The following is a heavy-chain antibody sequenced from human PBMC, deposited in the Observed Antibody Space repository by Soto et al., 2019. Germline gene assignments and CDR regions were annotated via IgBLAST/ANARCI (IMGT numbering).Heavy chain of an antibody. Sequence: QVQLVQSGAEVKKPGSSVKVSCKASGGTFSSYTISWVRQAPGQGLEWMGRIIPILGIANYAQKFQGRVTITADKSTSIAYMELSNLRSEDTSVYYCAREGRPRSGGSFYSIYIDYWGQGTLVTVSS. CDR3: AREGRPRSGGSFYSIYIDY. V-gene: IGHV1-69*08. J-gene: IGHJ4*02. D-gene: IGHD2-15*01. CDR2: IIPILGIA. CDR1: GGTFSSYT.